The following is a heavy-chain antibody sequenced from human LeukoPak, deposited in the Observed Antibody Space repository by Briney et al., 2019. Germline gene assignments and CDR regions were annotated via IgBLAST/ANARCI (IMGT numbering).Heavy chain of an antibody. J-gene: IGHJ4*02. D-gene: IGHD2-15*01. CDR3: ARHRTYCSGGSCYFPPFDY. CDR2: IYYSGST. CDR1: GGSISGSSSY. Sequence: SETLSLTCTVSGGSISGSSSYWGWIRQPPGKGLEWIGSIYYSGSTYYNPSLKSRVTISVDTSKNQFSLKLSSVTAADTAVYYCARHRTYCSGGSCYFPPFDYWGQGTLVTVSS. V-gene: IGHV4-39*01.